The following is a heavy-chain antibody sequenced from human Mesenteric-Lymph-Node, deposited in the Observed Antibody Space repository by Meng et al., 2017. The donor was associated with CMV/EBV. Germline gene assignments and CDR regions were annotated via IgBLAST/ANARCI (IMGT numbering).Heavy chain of an antibody. Sequence: GGSLRLSCAASGFTFSSYGMHWVRQAPGKGLEWVSVVWYDGSIEKYGDSVKGRFTTSRDNSKNTLYLEMKSLRVEDTAVYYCAKDYSRGANDYAYGMDIWGQGTTVTVSS. CDR2: VWYDGSIE. CDR3: AKDYSRGANDYAYGMDI. D-gene: IGHD4/OR15-4a*01. V-gene: IGHV3-30*02. CDR1: GFTFSSYG. J-gene: IGHJ6*02.